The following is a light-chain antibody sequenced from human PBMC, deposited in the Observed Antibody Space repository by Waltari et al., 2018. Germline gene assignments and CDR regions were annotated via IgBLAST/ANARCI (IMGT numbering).Light chain of an antibody. CDR2: KAS. CDR3: QQYETYSVT. V-gene: IGKV1-5*03. CDR1: RSVINS. J-gene: IGKJ1*01. Sequence: DIQMTQSPSTLAASVGDRVTIGCRASRSVINSLARYQQRLGKAPNLRIYKASALQSGGPSRFSGSGSGTECTLTISSLQPDDFATYFCQQYETYSVTFGHGTKVEVK.